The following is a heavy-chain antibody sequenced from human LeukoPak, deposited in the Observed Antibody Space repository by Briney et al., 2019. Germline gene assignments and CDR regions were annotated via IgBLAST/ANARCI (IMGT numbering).Heavy chain of an antibody. CDR2: IYHSGST. V-gene: IGHV4-38-2*01. D-gene: IGHD6-6*01. J-gene: IGHJ4*02. CDR1: GYSISSGYY. Sequence: SETLSLTCAVSGYSISSGYYWGWIRQPPGKGLEWIGSIYHSGSTYYNPSLKSRVTISVDTSKNQFSLKLSSVTAADTAVYYCARHRKGAPDFDYWGQGTLVTVSS. CDR3: ARHRKGAPDFDY.